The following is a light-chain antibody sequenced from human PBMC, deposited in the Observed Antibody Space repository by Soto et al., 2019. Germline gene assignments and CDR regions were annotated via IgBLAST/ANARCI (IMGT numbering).Light chain of an antibody. CDR1: QSVSTNY. CDR2: GAS. J-gene: IGKJ1*01. V-gene: IGKV3-20*01. Sequence: EIVLTQSPGTLSLSPGERATLSCRASQSVSTNYLAWYQQQPGQAPRLLIYGASGRATGIPDRFSGSGSGTDFTLTISRLEPEDFAVYYCQQYGSSPKTFGQGTKVEIK. CDR3: QQYGSSPKT.